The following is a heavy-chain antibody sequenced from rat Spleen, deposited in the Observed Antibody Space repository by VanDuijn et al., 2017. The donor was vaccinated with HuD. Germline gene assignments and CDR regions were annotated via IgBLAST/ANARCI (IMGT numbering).Heavy chain of an antibody. CDR1: GFTFSSYD. D-gene: IGHD1-6*01. J-gene: IGHJ2*01. CDR3: TRFMYTTVSY. CDR2: ISPSGGST. Sequence: EVQLVESGGGLVQPGRSLKLSCAASGFTFSSYDMAWVRQAPTKGLEWVASISPSGGSTYYRDSVKGRFTVSRDNAKSTLYLQMNSLRSEDTATYYCTRFMYTTVSYWGQGVMVTVSS. V-gene: IGHV5S23*01.